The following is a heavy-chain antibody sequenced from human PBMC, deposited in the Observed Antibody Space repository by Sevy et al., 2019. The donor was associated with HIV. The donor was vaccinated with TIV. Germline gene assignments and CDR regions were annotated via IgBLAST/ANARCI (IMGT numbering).Heavy chain of an antibody. Sequence: GGSLRLSCAASGFTFNRYSMHWVRQAPGKGLEWVATISFDATNKHYPDSVKGRLTLSRDNFQNSLFLQMDSLRPEDTAVYYCALERLSSDVAEYFQNWGQGTLVTVSS. CDR1: GFTFNRYS. D-gene: IGHD1-1*01. V-gene: IGHV3-30-3*01. CDR3: ALERLSSDVAEYFQN. J-gene: IGHJ1*01. CDR2: ISFDATNK.